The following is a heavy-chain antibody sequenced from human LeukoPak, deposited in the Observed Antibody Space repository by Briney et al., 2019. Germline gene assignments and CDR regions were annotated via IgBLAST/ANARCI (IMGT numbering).Heavy chain of an antibody. J-gene: IGHJ4*02. D-gene: IGHD4-17*01. CDR1: GGSIRTTSYY. CDR3: AREAHGLKLIFDY. V-gene: IGHV4-39*07. CDR2: IYYSGDT. Sequence: PSETLSLTCTVSGGSIRTTSYYWGWIRQSPGGGLEWIGNIYYSGDTYYNPSLKSRVTMSVDTSKNQFSLKLSSVTAADTAVYYCAREAHGLKLIFDYWGQGTLVTVSS.